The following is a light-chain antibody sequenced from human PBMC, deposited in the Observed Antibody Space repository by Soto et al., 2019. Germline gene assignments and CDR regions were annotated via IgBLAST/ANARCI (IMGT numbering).Light chain of an antibody. V-gene: IGLV2-14*01. Sequence: QSALTQPASVSGSPGQSITISCTGTGSDIGAYNYVSWYKQHPGKAPKLIIYGVTHRPSGASARFSASTSAYKASLTISGLQAEDEADYYCSSFTTSYFDVFGPGTKGTVL. J-gene: IGLJ1*01. CDR2: GVT. CDR3: SSFTTSYFDV. CDR1: GSDIGAYNY.